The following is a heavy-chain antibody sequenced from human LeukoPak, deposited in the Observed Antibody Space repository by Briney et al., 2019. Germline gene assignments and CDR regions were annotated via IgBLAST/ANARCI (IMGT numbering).Heavy chain of an antibody. J-gene: IGHJ4*02. CDR2: IIPIFGTA. D-gene: IGHD3-22*01. CDR1: GGTFSSYA. CDR3: ARGSYYYDSSGYYPLTSTFDY. Sequence: SVKVSCKASGGTFSSYAISWVRQAPGQGLEWMGGIIPIFGTANYAQKFQGRVTITADESTSTAYMELSSLRSEDTAVYYCARGSYYYDSSGYYPLTSTFDYWGQGTLVTVSS. V-gene: IGHV1-69*13.